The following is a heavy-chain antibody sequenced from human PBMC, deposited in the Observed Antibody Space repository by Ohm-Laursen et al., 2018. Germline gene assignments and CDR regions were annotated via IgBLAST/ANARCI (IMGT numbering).Heavy chain of an antibody. CDR2: ISGSGGST. D-gene: IGHD2-2*01. J-gene: IGHJ2*01. V-gene: IGHV3-23*01. Sequence: SLRLSCSASGFTFSSYAMSWVRQAPGKGLEWVSAISGSGGSTYYADSVRGRFTISRDNSKNTLYLQMNSLRAEDTAVYYCAKSPVVVPAAGYWYFDLWGRGTLVTVSS. CDR1: GFTFSSYA. CDR3: AKSPVVVPAAGYWYFDL.